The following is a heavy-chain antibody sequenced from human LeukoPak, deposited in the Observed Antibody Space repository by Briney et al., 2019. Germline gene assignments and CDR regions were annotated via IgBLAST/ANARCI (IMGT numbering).Heavy chain of an antibody. V-gene: IGHV4-38-2*02. J-gene: IGHJ5*02. Sequence: NPSETLSLTCTVSGYSISSGYYWGWIRQPPGKGLECIGTMYHSGSTFYNPSLKSRVTISVDTSKNQFSLKLTSMTAADTAVYYCARAMNRSGDYLGFDPWGLGIVDTVSS. CDR1: GYSISSGYY. D-gene: IGHD3-3*01. CDR2: MYHSGST. CDR3: ARAMNRSGDYLGFDP.